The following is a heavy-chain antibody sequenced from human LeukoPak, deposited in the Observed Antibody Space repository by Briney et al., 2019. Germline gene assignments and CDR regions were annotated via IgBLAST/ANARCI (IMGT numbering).Heavy chain of an antibody. D-gene: IGHD3/OR15-3a*01. V-gene: IGHV1-2*02. J-gene: IGHJ4*02. Sequence: ASVKVSCKASGYTFTGYYMHWVRQAPGQGLEWMGWIYPNSGATKYAQKFQGRVTMTRDTSISTAYMELSGLRSDDTAVYYCARDKSDFWTPYIDYWGQGTLVTVSS. CDR3: ARDKSDFWTPYIDY. CDR1: GYTFTGYY. CDR2: IYPNSGAT.